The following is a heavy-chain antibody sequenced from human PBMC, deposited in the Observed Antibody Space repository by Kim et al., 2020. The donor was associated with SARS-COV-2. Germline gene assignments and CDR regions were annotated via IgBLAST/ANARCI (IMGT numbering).Heavy chain of an antibody. J-gene: IGHJ4*02. CDR3: TTDLPDYGDYSGFFDY. D-gene: IGHD4-17*01. Sequence: PVKGRFTISRDDSKNTLYLQMNSLKTEDTAVYYCTTDLPDYGDYSGFFDYWGQGTLVTVSS. V-gene: IGHV3-15*01.